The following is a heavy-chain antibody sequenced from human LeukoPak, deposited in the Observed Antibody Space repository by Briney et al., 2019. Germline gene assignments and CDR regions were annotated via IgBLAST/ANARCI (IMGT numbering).Heavy chain of an antibody. J-gene: IGHJ5*02. CDR3: VKIVSVGAGSGWFDP. CDR1: GGSFSGSY. CDR2: IFSSGST. D-gene: IGHD1-26*01. V-gene: IGHV4-4*07. Sequence: SETLSLTCTVSGGSFSGSYWSWIRQPAGKRPEWIGRIFSSGSTNYNPSLKSRVTMSADTSKSQFSLKLTSVTAADTAIYYCVKIVSVGAGSGWFDPWGQGILVTVSS.